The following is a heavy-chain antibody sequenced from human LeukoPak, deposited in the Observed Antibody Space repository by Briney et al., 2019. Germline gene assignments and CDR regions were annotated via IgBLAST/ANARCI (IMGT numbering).Heavy chain of an antibody. CDR1: GFTFSSYA. J-gene: IGHJ1*01. Sequence: PGGSLRLSCAASGFTFSSYAMSWVRQAPGKGLEWVSSISGSGRSIYYADSVKGRLTISRDSSKNTLYLQMNSLRDEDTAVYYCAKTTAVATPPLYFQNWGQGTLVTVSS. CDR2: ISGSGRSI. D-gene: IGHD4-23*01. V-gene: IGHV3-23*01. CDR3: AKTTAVATPPLYFQN.